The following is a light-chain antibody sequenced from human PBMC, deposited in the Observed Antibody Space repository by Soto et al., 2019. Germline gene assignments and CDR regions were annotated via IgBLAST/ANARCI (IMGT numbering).Light chain of an antibody. CDR3: SSYSISTAYL. CDR1: SSDVGGYDY. V-gene: IGLV2-14*01. Sequence: GSPGQSITISCTGTSSDVGGYDYVSWYQLHPGKAPELMVFEVNNRPSGVSYRFSGSKSGNTASLTISGLQAEDEADYFCSSYSISTAYLFGTGTKVTVL. J-gene: IGLJ1*01. CDR2: EVN.